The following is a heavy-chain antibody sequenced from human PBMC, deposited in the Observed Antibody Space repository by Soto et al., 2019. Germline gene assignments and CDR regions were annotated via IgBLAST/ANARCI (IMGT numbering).Heavy chain of an antibody. Sequence: SETLSLTCTVSGDSVSSDNYYWTWIRQPPGKGLEWIGYIYSSGSTNYNPSLKSRVTISLDTSSNQFSLKLTSVTAADTALYYCAKENGETRTAFPVYYYYSLDVWGQGTTVTVSS. CDR1: GDSVSSDNYY. D-gene: IGHD1-7*01. J-gene: IGHJ6*02. V-gene: IGHV4-61*01. CDR3: AKENGETRTAFPVYYYYSLDV. CDR2: IYSSGST.